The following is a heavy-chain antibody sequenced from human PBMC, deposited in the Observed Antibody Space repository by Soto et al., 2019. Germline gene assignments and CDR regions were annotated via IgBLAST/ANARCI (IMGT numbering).Heavy chain of an antibody. D-gene: IGHD3-22*01. CDR1: GGSIGSYY. V-gene: IGHV4-30-4*01. CDR2: IYYSGST. CDR3: ARANGYYDSSGYYHNWFDP. Sequence: SETLSLTCTVSGGSIGSYYWSWIRQPPGKGLEWIGYIYYSGSTYYNPSLKSRVTISVDTSKNQFSLKLSSVTAADTAVYYCARANGYYDSSGYYHNWFDPWGQGTLVTVSS. J-gene: IGHJ5*02.